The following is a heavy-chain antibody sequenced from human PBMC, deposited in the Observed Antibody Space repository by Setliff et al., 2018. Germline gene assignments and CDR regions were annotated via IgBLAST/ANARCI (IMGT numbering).Heavy chain of an antibody. D-gene: IGHD3-22*01. V-gene: IGHV1-69*10. Sequence: SVKVSCKASGGTFSSYAISWVRQAPGQGLEWMGGIIPILGIANYAQKFQGRVTITTDESTSTAYMELSSLTSEDTAVYYCARDRISRYYDSGAHAFDIWGQGTMVTVSS. CDR2: IIPILGIA. CDR3: ARDRISRYYDSGAHAFDI. CDR1: GGTFSSYA. J-gene: IGHJ3*02.